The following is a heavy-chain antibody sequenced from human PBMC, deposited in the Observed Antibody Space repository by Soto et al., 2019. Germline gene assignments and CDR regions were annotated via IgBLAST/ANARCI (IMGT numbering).Heavy chain of an antibody. Sequence: TLSLTCAVSGGSISSGGYSWSWIRQPPGKGLEWIGYIYHSGSTYYNPSLKSRVTISVDRSKNQFSLKLSSVTAADTAVYYCARAGVLLWFGELTWFDPWGQGTLVTVSS. V-gene: IGHV4-30-2*01. J-gene: IGHJ5*02. CDR1: GGSISSGGYS. D-gene: IGHD3-10*01. CDR2: IYHSGST. CDR3: ARAGVLLWFGELTWFDP.